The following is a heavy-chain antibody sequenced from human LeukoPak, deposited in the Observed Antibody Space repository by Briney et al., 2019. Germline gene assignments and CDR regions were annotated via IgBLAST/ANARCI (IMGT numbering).Heavy chain of an antibody. CDR3: AKPFTQTPYAIGWYTCDS. CDR1: GFTFSTYA. Sequence: GGSLRLSCAASGFTFSTYAMTWARQAPGKGLEWASGVSSSGAATYYADSVKGRFTISRDNSRSTLYLHMNSLRADDTAVYYCAKPFTQTPYAIGWYTCDSWGQGTLVTVSS. CDR2: VSSSGAAT. J-gene: IGHJ4*02. D-gene: IGHD6-19*01. V-gene: IGHV3-23*01.